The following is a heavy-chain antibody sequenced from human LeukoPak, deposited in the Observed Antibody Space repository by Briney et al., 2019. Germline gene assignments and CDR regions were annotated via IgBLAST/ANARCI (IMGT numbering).Heavy chain of an antibody. CDR1: GFTFSSYP. CDR3: ARDLRGYYYASGSFRGGDY. V-gene: IGHV3-30-3*01. Sequence: PGGSLRLSCAASGFTFSSYPMHWVRQAPGKGLEWVAVISYDGSNKYYADSVKGRFTISRDNSKNTLYLQMNSLRAEDTAVYYCARDLRGYYYASGSFRGGDYWGQGTLVTVSS. CDR2: ISYDGSNK. J-gene: IGHJ4*02. D-gene: IGHD3-10*01.